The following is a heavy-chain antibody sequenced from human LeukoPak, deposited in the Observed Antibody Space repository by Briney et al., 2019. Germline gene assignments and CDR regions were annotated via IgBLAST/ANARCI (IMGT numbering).Heavy chain of an antibody. CDR3: AKRSRDSSGWFDY. V-gene: IGHV3-23*01. CDR1: GFPFSSYS. Sequence: GGSLRLSCAASGFPFSSYSMSWVRQAPGKGLEWVSAITGSGDYTDYADSVKGRFTISRDNSKSTLFLQMNSPRVEDTAVYYCAKRSRDSSGWFDYWGQGTLVTVSS. D-gene: IGHD6-19*01. J-gene: IGHJ4*02. CDR2: ITGSGDYT.